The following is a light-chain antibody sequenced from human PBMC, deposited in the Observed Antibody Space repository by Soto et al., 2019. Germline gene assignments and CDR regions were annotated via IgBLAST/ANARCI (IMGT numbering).Light chain of an antibody. CDR2: AAS. V-gene: IGKV1-6*01. Sequence: AIQMTQSPSSLSASVGDRVTITCRASQGSRNDLDSFQQKPGKAPKLLIYAASNLQSGVTARFSGSGVGTDFTLTISSLQPEDFATYYCLQKYFYPCTFGPGTKVDIK. CDR3: LQKYFYPCT. J-gene: IGKJ3*01. CDR1: QGSRND.